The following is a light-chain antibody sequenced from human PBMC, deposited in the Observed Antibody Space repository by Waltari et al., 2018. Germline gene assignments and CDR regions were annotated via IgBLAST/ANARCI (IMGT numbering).Light chain of an antibody. V-gene: IGLV2-14*01. J-gene: IGLJ1*01. Sequence: QSALTQPASVSGSPGQSSTISCPRSSRDLGGYSFVSCYQQHPGKAPKLMIYDVSHRPSGVSNRFSGSKSGNTASLTISGLQPEDEADYYCSSYTSIIPPFLFGTGTKVTVL. CDR2: DVS. CDR3: SSYTSIIPPFL. CDR1: SRDLGGYSF.